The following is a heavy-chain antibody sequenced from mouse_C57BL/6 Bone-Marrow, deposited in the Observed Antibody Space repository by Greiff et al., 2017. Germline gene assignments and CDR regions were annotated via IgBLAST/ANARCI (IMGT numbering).Heavy chain of an antibody. CDR2: ISSGSSTI. CDR1: GFTFSDYG. Sequence: EVKLVESGGDLVKPGGSLKLSCAAPGFTFSDYGMHWVRQAPEKGLEWVAYISSGSSTIYYADIVKGRFTISRDNAKNTLFLQMTSLRSEDTAMYYCARTTGYFDYWGQGTTLTVSS. CDR3: ARTTGYFDY. V-gene: IGHV5-17*01. D-gene: IGHD2-12*01. J-gene: IGHJ2*01.